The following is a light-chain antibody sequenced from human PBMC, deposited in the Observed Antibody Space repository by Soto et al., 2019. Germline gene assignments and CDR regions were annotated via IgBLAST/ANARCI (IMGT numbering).Light chain of an antibody. Sequence: QSALTQPASVSGSPGQSIAISCTGTSSDVDGYNYVSWYQHHPGKAPKLMIYVVSSRPSGVSNRFSGSKSGNTASLTISGLQAEDEADYYCISYTTISTYVFGTGTKVTVL. V-gene: IGLV2-14*03. CDR1: SSDVDGYNY. J-gene: IGLJ1*01. CDR3: ISYTTISTYV. CDR2: VVS.